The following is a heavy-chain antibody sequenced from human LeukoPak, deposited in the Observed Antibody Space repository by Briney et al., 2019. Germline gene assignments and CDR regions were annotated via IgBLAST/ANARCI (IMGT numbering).Heavy chain of an antibody. CDR1: GGSFSGYY. CDR2: INHSGST. CDR3: ATQGVEMATPKEKYPGNYYYGMDV. Sequence: SETLSLTCAVYGGSFSGYYWSWIRQSPGKGLEWIGEINHSGSTNYNPSLKSRVTISVDTSKNQFSLKLSSVTAADTAVYYCATQGVEMATPKEKYPGNYYYGMDVWGQGTTVTVSS. V-gene: IGHV4-34*01. D-gene: IGHD5-24*01. J-gene: IGHJ6*02.